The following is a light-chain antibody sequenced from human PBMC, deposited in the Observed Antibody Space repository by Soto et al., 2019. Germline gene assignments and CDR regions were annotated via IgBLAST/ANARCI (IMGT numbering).Light chain of an antibody. J-gene: IGKJ1*01. V-gene: IGKV3-11*01. CDR3: PQRSNWRRT. CDR2: DAS. CDR1: QSVSSY. Sequence: EILLTQSPATLSLSPGERATLSCRASQSVSSYLAWYQQKPGQAPRLLIYDASNRSTGIPARFSGSGSGTDFTLTSSSLEPEDFAVYYCPQRSNWRRTFGQGTKVEIK.